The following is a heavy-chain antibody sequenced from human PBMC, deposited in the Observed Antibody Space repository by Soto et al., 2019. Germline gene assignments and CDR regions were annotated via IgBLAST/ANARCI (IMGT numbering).Heavy chain of an antibody. CDR2: ISSSSSYI. CDR3: ATYYYGSGSYYREDY. Sequence: GGSLRLSCATSGFTVSDHAMSWVRQAPGKGLEWVSSISSSSSYIYYADSVKGRFTISRDNAKNSLYLQMNSLRAEDTAVYYCATYYYGSGSYYREDYWGQGTLVTVSS. D-gene: IGHD3-10*01. CDR1: GFTVSDHA. V-gene: IGHV3-21*01. J-gene: IGHJ4*02.